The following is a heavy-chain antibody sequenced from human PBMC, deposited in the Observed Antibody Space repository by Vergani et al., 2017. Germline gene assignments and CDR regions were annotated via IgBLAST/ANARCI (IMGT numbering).Heavy chain of an antibody. D-gene: IGHD3-3*01. V-gene: IGHV4-39*07. J-gene: IGHJ4*02. CDR2: IYYSGST. Sequence: QLQLQESGPGLVKPSETLSLTCTVSGGSISSSSYYWGWIRQPPGKGLGWIGGIYYSGSTYYNPSLKSRVTISVDTSKNQFSLKLSSVTAADTALYYCARQTLITIFGVVHFDYWGQGTLVTVSS. CDR1: GGSISSSSYY. CDR3: ARQTLITIFGVVHFDY.